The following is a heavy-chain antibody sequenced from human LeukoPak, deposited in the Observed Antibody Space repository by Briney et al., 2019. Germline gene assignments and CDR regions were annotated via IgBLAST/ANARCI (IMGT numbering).Heavy chain of an antibody. CDR3: ARALMTLVRGVPRTTWFDP. CDR2: ISESGTT. CDR1: GGSFSGYY. Sequence: SEALSLTCGVFGGSFSGYYWTWVRQAPGKGLEWIGEISESGTTNYNASLNNRVTLSVDTSKNQFSLKMTSLTAADTGVFYCARALMTLVRGVPRTTWFDPWGQGTLVTVSS. J-gene: IGHJ5*02. D-gene: IGHD3-10*01. V-gene: IGHV4-34*01.